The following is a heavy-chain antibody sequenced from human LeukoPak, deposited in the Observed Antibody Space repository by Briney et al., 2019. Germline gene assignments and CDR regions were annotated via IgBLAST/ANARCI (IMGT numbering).Heavy chain of an antibody. V-gene: IGHV3-23*01. CDR1: GLSFSNYA. CDR3: AKNLYSGNSAFDI. D-gene: IGHD4-23*01. CDR2: ISISGGST. J-gene: IGHJ3*02. Sequence: PGGSLRLSCAASGLSFSNYAMICVRQAPGKGLEWVSGISISGGSTFYADSVKGRFTISRDNSKNTLYLQMNSLRADDTAVYYCAKNLYSGNSAFDIWGQGRMVTVSS.